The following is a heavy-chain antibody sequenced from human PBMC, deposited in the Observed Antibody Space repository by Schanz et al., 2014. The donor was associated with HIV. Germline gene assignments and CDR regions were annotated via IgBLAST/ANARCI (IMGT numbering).Heavy chain of an antibody. CDR1: GYIFTSNG. Sequence: QVQLVQSGAEVKKPGASVKVSCKASGYIFTSNGISWVRQAPGQGLEWMGWISAYNGKTNYARKVQGRVTMTTDTSTTTAYMELSSLRSEDTAVYYCARDLSLASSTPTLAFDIWGQGTMVTVSS. CDR3: ARDLSLASSTPTLAFDI. CDR2: ISAYNGKT. V-gene: IGHV1-18*01. D-gene: IGHD2-2*01. J-gene: IGHJ3*02.